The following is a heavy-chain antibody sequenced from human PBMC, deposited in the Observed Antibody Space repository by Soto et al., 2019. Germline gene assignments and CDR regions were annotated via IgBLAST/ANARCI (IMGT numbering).Heavy chain of an antibody. Sequence: ASVKVSCKASGGTFSSYAISWVRQAPGQGLEWMGGIIPIFGTANYAQKFQGRVTITADESTSTAYMELSSLRSEDTAVYYCARGELNWNYDYYYYGMDVWGQGTTVTVSS. J-gene: IGHJ6*02. CDR2: IIPIFGTA. CDR1: GGTFSSYA. D-gene: IGHD1-7*01. V-gene: IGHV1-69*13. CDR3: ARGELNWNYDYYYYGMDV.